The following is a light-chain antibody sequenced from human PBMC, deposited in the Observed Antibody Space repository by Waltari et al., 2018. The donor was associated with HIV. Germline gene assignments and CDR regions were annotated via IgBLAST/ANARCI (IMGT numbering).Light chain of an antibody. CDR1: SLRSYY. J-gene: IGLJ2*01. V-gene: IGLV3-19*01. CDR3: NSRDNNDNHVV. Sequence: SSELTQDPAVSVALGQTVRITCQGDSLRSYYASWYQQKPGQAPVLVIYGKNNRPSGIPERFSGSSSGNTASLTITGAQAEDEADYYCNSRDNNDNHVVFGGGTKVTVL. CDR2: GKN.